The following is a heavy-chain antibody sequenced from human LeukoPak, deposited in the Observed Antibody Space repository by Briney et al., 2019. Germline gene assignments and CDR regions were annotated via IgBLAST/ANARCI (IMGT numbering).Heavy chain of an antibody. D-gene: IGHD3-22*01. Sequence: PSETLSLTCTVSGDSISTYYWSWIRRPPGKGLEWIGYIRYSGSANYNPSLRSRVTISIDTSKNQFSLKLSSVTAADTAVYHCARLVYDSRGYYFDYWGQGTLVTVSS. CDR1: GDSISTYY. CDR3: ARLVYDSRGYYFDY. J-gene: IGHJ4*02. V-gene: IGHV4-59*08. CDR2: IRYSGSA.